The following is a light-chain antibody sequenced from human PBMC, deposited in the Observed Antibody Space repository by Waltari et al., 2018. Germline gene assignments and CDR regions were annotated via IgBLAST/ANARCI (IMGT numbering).Light chain of an antibody. CDR3: RQNKSWPLWP. CDR2: DAS. V-gene: IGKV3-15*01. CDR1: ESVIRN. J-gene: IGKJ1*01. Sequence: EKVLTQSPATLSVSPGERVTLSCRADESVIRNLAGYQQKPGQAPRLLIFDASTRATGIPARCSGGGSGTEFTLGISSLECEDCAVEYCRQNKSWPLWPSGQGTKVE.